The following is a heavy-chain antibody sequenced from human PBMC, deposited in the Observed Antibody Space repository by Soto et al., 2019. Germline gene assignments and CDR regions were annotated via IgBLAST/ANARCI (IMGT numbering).Heavy chain of an antibody. Sequence: QTLSLTCAISGDSVSSNSAAWNWIRLSPSRGLGWLARTYYRSRWYNDYAVSVRSRITVNADTSKNQFSLQLTSVTPEDTAIYYCAGTTSHHWLYMDVWGRGTTVTVSS. CDR3: AGTTSHHWLYMDV. CDR1: GDSVSSNSAA. V-gene: IGHV6-1*01. J-gene: IGHJ6*03. CDR2: TYYRSRWYN. D-gene: IGHD1-1*01.